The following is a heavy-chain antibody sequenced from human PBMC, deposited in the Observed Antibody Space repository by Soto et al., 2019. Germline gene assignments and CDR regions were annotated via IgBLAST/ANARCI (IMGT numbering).Heavy chain of an antibody. V-gene: IGHV3-30*04. CDR2: ISSDASYQ. CDR1: GFIFSSYA. CDR3: ARGQLQWLYDFAY. D-gene: IGHD4-4*01. J-gene: IGHJ4*02. Sequence: QVRLVESGGAMVQPGGSLRLSCAASGFIFSSYAMHWVRQAPGKGLEWVAVISSDASYQYHADSVKGRFSISRDNSKNTLYLQMNSLTADDTAIYYCARGQLQWLYDFAYGGQGTLVTVSS.